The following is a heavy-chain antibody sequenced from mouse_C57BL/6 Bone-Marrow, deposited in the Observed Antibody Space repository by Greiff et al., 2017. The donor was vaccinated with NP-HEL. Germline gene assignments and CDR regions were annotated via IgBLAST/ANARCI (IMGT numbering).Heavy chain of an antibody. CDR1: GYTFTDYY. Sequence: QVQLQQSGPELVKPGASVKISCKASGYTFTDYYINWVKQRPGQGLEWIGWIFPGSGSTYYNEKFKGKATLTVDKSSSKAYMLLSSLTSEDSAVYFCAREGRYGYDGGFAYWGQGTLVTVSA. CDR3: AREGRYGYDGGFAY. D-gene: IGHD2-2*01. CDR2: IFPGSGST. V-gene: IGHV1-75*01. J-gene: IGHJ3*01.